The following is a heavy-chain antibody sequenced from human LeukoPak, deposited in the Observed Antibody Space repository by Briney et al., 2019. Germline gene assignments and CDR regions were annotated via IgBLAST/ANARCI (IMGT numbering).Heavy chain of an antibody. V-gene: IGHV3-21*01. CDR1: GFTFSSYS. Sequence: GGSLRLSCAASGFTFSSYSMNWVRQAPGKGLEWVSSTSSSSSYIYYADSVKGRFTISRDNAKNSLYLQMNSLRAEDTAVYYCARETEYDFWSGYLGYGMDVWGQGTTVTVSS. CDR2: TSSSSSYI. J-gene: IGHJ6*02. CDR3: ARETEYDFWSGYLGYGMDV. D-gene: IGHD3-3*01.